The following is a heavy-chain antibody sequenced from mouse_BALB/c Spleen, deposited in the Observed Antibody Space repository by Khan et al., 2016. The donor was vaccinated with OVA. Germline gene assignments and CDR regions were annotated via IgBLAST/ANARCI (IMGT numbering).Heavy chain of an antibody. V-gene: IGHV2-9*02. Sequence: VQLVESGPGLVAPSQSLSITCTVSGFSLTSYGVHWVRQPPGKGLEWLGVIWAGGSTNYNSALMSRLSISKDNSKSQVFLKMNSLQTDDAAMYYCARGRGSFYWYFDVWGAGTTVTVSS. CDR2: IWAGGST. CDR1: GFSLTSYG. D-gene: IGHD1-1*02. J-gene: IGHJ1*01. CDR3: ARGRGSFYWYFDV.